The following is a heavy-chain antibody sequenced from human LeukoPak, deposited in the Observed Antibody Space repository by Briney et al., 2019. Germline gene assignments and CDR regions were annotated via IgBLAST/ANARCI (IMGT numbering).Heavy chain of an antibody. CDR3: ARHEGSSSSPDYYGMDV. J-gene: IGHJ6*02. CDR2: ICYSGST. D-gene: IGHD6-6*01. CDR1: GGSISSSSYY. Sequence: SETLSLTCTVSGGSISSSSYYWGWIRQPPGKGLEWIGSICYSGSTYYNPSLKSRVTISVDTSKNQFSLKLSSVTAADTAVYYCARHEGSSSSPDYYGMDVWGQGTTVTVSS. V-gene: IGHV4-39*01.